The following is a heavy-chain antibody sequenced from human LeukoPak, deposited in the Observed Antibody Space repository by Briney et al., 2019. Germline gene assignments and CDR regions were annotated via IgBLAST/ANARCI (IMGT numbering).Heavy chain of an antibody. D-gene: IGHD3-10*01. CDR3: ARESLWFGVPSPYYLDY. CDR1: GGSISSYY. Sequence: PSETLSLTCTVSGGSISSYYWSWIRQPPGKGLEWIGYIYYSGSTNYNPSLKSRVTISVDTSKNQFSLKLSSVTAADTAVYYCARESLWFGVPSPYYLDYWGQGTLVTVSS. V-gene: IGHV4-59*01. CDR2: IYYSGST. J-gene: IGHJ4*02.